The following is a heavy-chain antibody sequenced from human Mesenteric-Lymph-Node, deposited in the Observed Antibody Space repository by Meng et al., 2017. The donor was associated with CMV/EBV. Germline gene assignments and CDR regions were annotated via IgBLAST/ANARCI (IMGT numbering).Heavy chain of an antibody. Sequence: QVQLDQWGTGLLRPSETLSVTCAVYGGSSSCYYWNWIRQSPEKGLEWIGEINHSGSTTYNPSFTSRIIISVDTSTNQISLNMSSVTAADTAVYYCARGSSYDILTGYFDYWGQGALVTVSS. D-gene: IGHD3-9*01. CDR1: GGSSSCYY. J-gene: IGHJ4*02. CDR2: INHSGST. V-gene: IGHV4-34*01. CDR3: ARGSSYDILTGYFDY.